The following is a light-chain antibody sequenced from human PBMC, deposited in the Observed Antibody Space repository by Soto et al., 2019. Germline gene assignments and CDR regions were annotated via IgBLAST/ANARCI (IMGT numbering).Light chain of an antibody. J-gene: IGKJ2*01. CDR1: QSLSRTY. Sequence: EIVLTQSPGTLSLSPGERVILSCRASQSLSRTYLAWYQQKPGQAPRLLIYGVSSRATGIPDRFSGSGSGTDFTLNLSRLEPEDFAVYYCQHYGNSPYTFGQGTKLEI. CDR2: GVS. V-gene: IGKV3-20*01. CDR3: QHYGNSPYT.